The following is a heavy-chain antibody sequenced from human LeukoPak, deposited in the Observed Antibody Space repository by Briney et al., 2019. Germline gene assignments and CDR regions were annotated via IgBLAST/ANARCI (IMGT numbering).Heavy chain of an antibody. J-gene: IGHJ6*02. Sequence: GGSLRLSCAASGFTFSNYAMSWVRQAPGQGLEWVANIKQDESEKYYVDSVKGRFTLSRDNAKNSLYLQMNSLRAEDTAVYYCVRAMDVWGQGTTVTVSS. CDR2: IKQDESEK. CDR1: GFTFSNYA. CDR3: VRAMDV. V-gene: IGHV3-7*03.